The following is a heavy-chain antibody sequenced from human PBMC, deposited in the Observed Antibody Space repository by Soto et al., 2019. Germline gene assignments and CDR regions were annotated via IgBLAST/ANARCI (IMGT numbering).Heavy chain of an antibody. CDR3: ARPGDYSDK. CDR1: GGSISSSSYY. CDR2: IYYSGST. J-gene: IGHJ4*02. Sequence: QLQLQESGPGLVKPSETLSLTCTVSGGSISSSSYYWGWIRHPPGKGLEWIGSIYYSGSTYYNPSLKSRVTISVDTSKNQFSLKLSSVTAADTAVYYCARPGDYSDKWGQGTLVTVSS. V-gene: IGHV4-39*01. D-gene: IGHD4-17*01.